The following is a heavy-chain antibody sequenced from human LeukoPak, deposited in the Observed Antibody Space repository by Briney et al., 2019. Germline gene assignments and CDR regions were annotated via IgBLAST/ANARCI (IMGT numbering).Heavy chain of an antibody. Sequence: TSSETLYLTCTVSGGSISSSSYYWGWIRQPPGKGLEWIGSIYYSGSTYYNPSLKSRVTISVDTSKNQFSLQLSSVTAADTAVYYCAREGYSYGSYVDYWGQGTLVTVSS. V-gene: IGHV4-39*07. CDR3: AREGYSYGSYVDY. CDR1: GGSISSSSYY. D-gene: IGHD5-18*01. J-gene: IGHJ4*02. CDR2: IYYSGST.